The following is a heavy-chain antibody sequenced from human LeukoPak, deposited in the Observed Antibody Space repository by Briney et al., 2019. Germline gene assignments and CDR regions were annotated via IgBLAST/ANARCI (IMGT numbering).Heavy chain of an antibody. CDR1: GGSISSSSYY. J-gene: IGHJ4*02. V-gene: IGHV4-39*01. D-gene: IGHD2-15*01. CDR2: IYYSGST. CDR3: ASSCSGGSCSTPTRLDY. Sequence: SETLSLTCTVSGGSISSSSYYWGWIRQPPGKGLEWIGSIYYSGSTYYNPSLKSRVTISVDTSKNQFSLKLSSVTAADTAMYYCASSCSGGSCSTPTRLDYWGQGTLVTVSS.